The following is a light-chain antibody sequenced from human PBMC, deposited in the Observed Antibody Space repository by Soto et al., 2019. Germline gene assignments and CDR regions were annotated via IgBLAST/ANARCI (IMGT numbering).Light chain of an antibody. CDR1: QSISTE. CDR2: SAS. J-gene: IGKJ2*01. CDR3: QQGHNWPLT. Sequence: EIVMTQSPATLSVSPGERATLSCRASQSISTELAWYQQKPGQPPRLLIYSASTRATGVPARFTGSGTGSDFTLTISGLQSEDFAVYYCQQGHNWPLTVGQGTRLEI. V-gene: IGKV3-15*01.